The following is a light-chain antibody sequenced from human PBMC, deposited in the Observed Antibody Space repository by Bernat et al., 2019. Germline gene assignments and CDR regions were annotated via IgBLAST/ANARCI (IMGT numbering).Light chain of an antibody. J-gene: IGKJ4*01. CDR1: QGISRS. V-gene: IGKV1D-12*01. Sequence: DIQMTQSPSSVSASVGDRVTITCRASQGISRSLAWYQQIPGKAPKLLIYAASSLQSGVPSRFSGGGSGTDFTLSINNLQPEDFATYYCQQANSIPLTFGGGTKVEI. CDR3: QQANSIPLT. CDR2: AAS.